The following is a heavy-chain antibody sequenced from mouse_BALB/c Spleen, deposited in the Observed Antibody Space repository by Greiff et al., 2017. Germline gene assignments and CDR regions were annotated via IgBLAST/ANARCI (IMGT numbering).Heavy chain of an antibody. CDR2: ISTYYGDA. V-gene: IGHV1S137*01. CDR3: ARGGYGNYVSDY. J-gene: IGHJ2*01. CDR1: GYTFTDYA. D-gene: IGHD2-10*02. Sequence: VQVVESGAELVRPGVSVKISCKGSGYTFTDYAMHWVKQSHAKSLEWIGVISTYYGDASYNQKFKGKATMTVDKSSSTAYMELARLTSEDSAIYYCARGGYGNYVSDYWGQGTTLTVSS.